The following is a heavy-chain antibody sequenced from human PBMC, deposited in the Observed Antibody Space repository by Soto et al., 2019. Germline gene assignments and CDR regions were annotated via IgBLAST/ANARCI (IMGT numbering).Heavy chain of an antibody. CDR1: GFTFSSYS. J-gene: IGHJ5*02. Sequence: GGSLRLSCAASGFTFSSYSMNWVRQAPGKGLEWVSSISSSSSYIYYADSVKGRFTISRDNAKNSLYLQMNSLRAEDTAVYYCARSGTLYSGSYLNWFDPWGQGTLVTVSS. D-gene: IGHD1-26*01. CDR2: ISSSSSYI. V-gene: IGHV3-21*01. CDR3: ARSGTLYSGSYLNWFDP.